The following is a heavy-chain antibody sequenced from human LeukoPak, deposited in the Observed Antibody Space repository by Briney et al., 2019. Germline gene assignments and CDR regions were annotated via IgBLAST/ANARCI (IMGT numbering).Heavy chain of an antibody. Sequence: LETLSLTCTVSGGSISSYYWSWIRQPAGKGLEWIGRISTSGSTNYNPSLKSRVTMSVDTSKNQLSLKLSSVTAADTAVYYCARDFHSSGPKYYFDYWGQGTLVTVSS. CDR2: ISTSGST. D-gene: IGHD6-19*01. CDR3: ARDFHSSGPKYYFDY. V-gene: IGHV4-4*07. CDR1: GGSISSYY. J-gene: IGHJ4*02.